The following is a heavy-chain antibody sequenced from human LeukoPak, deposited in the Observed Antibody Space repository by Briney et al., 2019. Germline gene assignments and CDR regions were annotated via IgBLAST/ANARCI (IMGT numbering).Heavy chain of an antibody. CDR1: GYTFTRYF. Sequence: GASVKVSCKASGYTFTRYFIHWLRQAPGQGLEWMGLINPSSGTPRYAQRFQGRVTLTRDTSTGTVYMDLSSLRSEDTAVYYCARPKGIVVADDAFDIWGQGTMVTVSS. J-gene: IGHJ3*02. V-gene: IGHV1-46*01. D-gene: IGHD6-19*01. CDR2: INPSSGTP. CDR3: ARPKGIVVADDAFDI.